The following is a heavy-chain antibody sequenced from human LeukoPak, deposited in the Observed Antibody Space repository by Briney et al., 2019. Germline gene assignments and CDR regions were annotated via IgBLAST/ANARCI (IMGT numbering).Heavy chain of an antibody. V-gene: IGHV3-23*01. D-gene: IGHD4-17*01. CDR1: GFTFSDYY. Sequence: PGGSLRLSCAASGFTFSDYYMSWIRQAPGKGLEWVSAIRASDGYTEYADSVKGRFTISRDNSKKTLYLQMRSLRAEDTAIYYCARDPNGDYIGAFDFGGQGTLVTVSS. CDR3: ARDPNGDYIGAFDF. J-gene: IGHJ3*01. CDR2: IRASDGYT.